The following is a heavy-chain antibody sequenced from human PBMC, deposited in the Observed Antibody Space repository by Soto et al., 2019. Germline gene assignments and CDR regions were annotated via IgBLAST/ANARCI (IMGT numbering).Heavy chain of an antibody. J-gene: IGHJ4*02. Sequence: QVQLVQSGAEVKKPGSSVKVSCKASGGTFSSYTISWVRQAPGQGLEWMGRIIPILGIANYAQKFQDRVTITADKSTSTAYMELRSLRSEDTAVYYCARSVVAATLTDYWGQGTLVTVSS. CDR1: GGTFSSYT. CDR2: IIPILGIA. CDR3: ARSVVAATLTDY. D-gene: IGHD2-15*01. V-gene: IGHV1-69*02.